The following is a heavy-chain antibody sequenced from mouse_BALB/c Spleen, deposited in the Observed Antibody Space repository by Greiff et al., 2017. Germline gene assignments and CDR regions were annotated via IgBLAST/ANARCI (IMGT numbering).Heavy chain of an antibody. CDR3: ARNYDYDGEGYAMDY. CDR2: IYPYNGGT. V-gene: IGHV1S29*02. D-gene: IGHD2-4*01. Sequence: VQLQQSGPELVKPGASVKISCKASGYTFTDYNMHWVKQSHGKSLEWIGYIYPYNGGTGYNQKFKSKATLTVDNSSSTAYMELRSLTSEDSAVYYCARNYDYDGEGYAMDYWGQGTSVTVSS. J-gene: IGHJ4*01. CDR1: GYTFTDYN.